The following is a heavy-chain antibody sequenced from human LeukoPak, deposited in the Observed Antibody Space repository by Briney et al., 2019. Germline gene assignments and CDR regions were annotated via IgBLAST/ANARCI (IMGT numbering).Heavy chain of an antibody. CDR3: ARMVRGVINWFDP. D-gene: IGHD3-10*01. CDR2: IYYSGST. Sequence: PSETLSLTCTVSGGSISSYYWSWIRQLPGKGLEWIGYIYYSGSTNYNPSLKSRVTISVDTSKNQFSLKLSSVTAADTAVYYCARMVRGVINWFDPWGQGTPVTVSS. V-gene: IGHV4-59*01. J-gene: IGHJ5*02. CDR1: GGSISSYY.